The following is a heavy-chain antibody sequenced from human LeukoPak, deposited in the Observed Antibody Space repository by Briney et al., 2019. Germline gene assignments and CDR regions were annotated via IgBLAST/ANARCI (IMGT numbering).Heavy chain of an antibody. CDR1: GFTVSSNY. CDR3: ALMNIYRTSFDY. CDR2: IYSGGST. J-gene: IGHJ4*02. V-gene: IGHV3-53*01. D-gene: IGHD1/OR15-1a*01. Sequence: GGSLRLSCAASGFTVSSNYMSWVRQAPGKGLEWVSVIYSGGSTYYADSVKGRFTISRDNSKNTLYLQMNSLRAEDTAVYYCALMNIYRTSFDYWGQGTLVTVSS.